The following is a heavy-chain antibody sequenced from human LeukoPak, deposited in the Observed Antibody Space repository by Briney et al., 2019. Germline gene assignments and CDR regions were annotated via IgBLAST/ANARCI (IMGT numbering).Heavy chain of an antibody. CDR3: ARDWGDIVVVPAARTRVEILDAFDI. J-gene: IGHJ3*02. CDR1: GFTFSSYA. V-gene: IGHV3-21*01. D-gene: IGHD2-2*01. CDR2: IRSSSSYI. Sequence: GGSLRLSCAASGFTFSSYAMSWVRQFPGKGLEWVSSIRSSSSYIYYADSVKGRFTISRDNAKNSLYLQMNSLRAEDTSVYYCARDWGDIVVVPAARTRVEILDAFDIWGQGTMVTVSS.